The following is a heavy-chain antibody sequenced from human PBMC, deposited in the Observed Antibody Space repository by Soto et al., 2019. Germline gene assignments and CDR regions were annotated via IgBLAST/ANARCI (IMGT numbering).Heavy chain of an antibody. CDR1: GGTFSSYA. CDR3: ARDRYGDYYLFNYYGMDV. CDR2: IIPIFGTA. J-gene: IGHJ6*02. V-gene: IGHV1-69*13. Sequence: ASVKVSCKASGGTFSSYAISWVRQAPGQGHEWMGWIIPIFGTANYAQKFQGRVTITADESTSTAYMELSSLRSEDTAVYYCARDRYGDYYLFNYYGMDVWGQGTTVTVSS. D-gene: IGHD4-17*01.